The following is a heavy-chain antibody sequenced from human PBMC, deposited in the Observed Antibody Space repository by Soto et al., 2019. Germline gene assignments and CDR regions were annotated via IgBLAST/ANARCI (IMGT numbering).Heavy chain of an antibody. CDR2: IYYSGST. CDR1: GGSISSSSYY. Sequence: SETLSLTCTVSGGSISSSSYYWSWIRQPPGKGLEWIGYIYYSGSTNYNPSLKSRVTISVDTSKNQFSLKLSSVTAADTAVYYCARRWGFTFDYWGQGTLVTAPQ. V-gene: IGHV4-61*05. CDR3: ARRWGFTFDY. D-gene: IGHD1-26*01. J-gene: IGHJ4*02.